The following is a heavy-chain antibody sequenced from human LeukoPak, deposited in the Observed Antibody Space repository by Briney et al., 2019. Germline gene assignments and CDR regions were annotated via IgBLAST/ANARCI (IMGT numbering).Heavy chain of an antibody. D-gene: IGHD1-1*01. CDR1: GGSISSYY. J-gene: IGHJ3*02. CDR2: IHYSGNT. V-gene: IGHV4-59*01. CDR3: ASERQTATPGAFDI. Sequence: SETLSLTCAVSGGSISSYYWSWFRHPPPGGLEWIGYIHYSGNTNHNPSLKSRVTISVDSTRNQFSLKLSSVTSADTAVYYCASERQTATPGAFDIWGQGTRVTVSS.